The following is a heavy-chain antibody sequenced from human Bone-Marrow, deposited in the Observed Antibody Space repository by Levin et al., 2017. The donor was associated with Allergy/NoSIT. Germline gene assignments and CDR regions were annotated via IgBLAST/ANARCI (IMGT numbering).Heavy chain of an antibody. CDR1: GFTFRSYG. Sequence: GGSLRLSCAASGFTFRSYGMHWVRQAPGKGLEWVAVISYDGSNRYYADSVKGRFTISRDNSKNTLYLQMNSLRAEDTAVYYCAKGGSTSCYSVHDYWGQGTLVTVSS. V-gene: IGHV3-30*18. CDR2: ISYDGSNR. D-gene: IGHD2-2*01. CDR3: AKGGSTSCYSVHDY. J-gene: IGHJ4*02.